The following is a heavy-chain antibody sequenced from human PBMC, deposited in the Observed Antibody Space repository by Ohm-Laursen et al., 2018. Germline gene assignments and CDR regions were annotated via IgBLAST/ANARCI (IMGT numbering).Heavy chain of an antibody. CDR2: ISRNSGSI. CDR3: AKDRFSGSGSSFDY. J-gene: IGHJ4*02. CDR1: GFTFDDYA. D-gene: IGHD6-19*01. V-gene: IGHV3-9*01. Sequence: SLRLSCAASGFTFDDYAMHWVRQAPGKGLEWVSGISRNSGSIGYADPVKGRFTISRDNAKNSLYLQMNSLRPEDTALYYCAKDRFSGSGSSFDYWGQGTLVTVPS.